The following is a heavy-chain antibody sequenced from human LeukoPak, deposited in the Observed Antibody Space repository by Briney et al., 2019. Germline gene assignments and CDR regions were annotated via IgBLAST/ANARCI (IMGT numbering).Heavy chain of an antibody. J-gene: IGHJ4*02. CDR2: INPNSGGT. V-gene: IGHV1-2*06. Sequence: GASVKVSCKASGYTFTGYYMHWVRQAPGQGLEWMGRINPNSGGTNYAQKFQGRVTMTRVTSISTAYMELRRLRSDDTAVYYCARSWSGGESIGFGYWGQGTLVTVSS. CDR3: ARSWSGGESIGFGY. CDR1: GYTFTGYY. D-gene: IGHD2-21*01.